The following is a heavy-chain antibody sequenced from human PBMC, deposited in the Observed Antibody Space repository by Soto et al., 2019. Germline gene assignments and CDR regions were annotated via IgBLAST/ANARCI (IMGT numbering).Heavy chain of an antibody. CDR1: GGSISIYY. V-gene: IGHV4-59*01. CDR3: ATVRYGMDF. J-gene: IGHJ6*02. CDR2: IYYSGST. Sequence: PSETLSLTCTVSGGSISIYYWSWIRQPPGKGLEWIGYIYYSGSTNYNPSLKSRVTISVDTSKNQYSLKLNSVTAADTAVYYCATVRYGMDFWGQGTTVTVSS.